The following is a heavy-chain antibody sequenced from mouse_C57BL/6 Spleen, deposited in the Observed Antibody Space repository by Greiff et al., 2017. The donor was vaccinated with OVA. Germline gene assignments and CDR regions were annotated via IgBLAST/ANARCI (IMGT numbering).Heavy chain of an antibody. CDR2: IYPGGGYT. CDR3: ARSYFTYDYDGFAY. D-gene: IGHD2-4*01. Sequence: QVQLQQSGAELVRPGTSVKMSCKASGYTFTNYWIGWAKQRPGHGLEWIGDIYPGGGYTNYNEKFKGKATLTADKSSSTAYMQFSSLTSEDSAIYYCARSYFTYDYDGFAYWGQGTLVTVSA. CDR1: GYTFTNYW. J-gene: IGHJ3*01. V-gene: IGHV1-63*01.